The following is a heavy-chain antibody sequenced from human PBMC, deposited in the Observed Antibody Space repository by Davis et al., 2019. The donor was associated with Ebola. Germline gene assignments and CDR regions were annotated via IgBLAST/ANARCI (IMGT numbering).Heavy chain of an antibody. CDR2: ISSSSSDM. CDR1: GLAFSDYS. J-gene: IGHJ4*02. CDR3: AQGSSPDN. Sequence: PGGSLRLSCAVSGLAFSDYSMNWVRQAPGRGLEWVASISSSSSDMSYADSVKGRFTISRDNAKTSVYLQMNSLRAEDTAHYYCAQGSSPDNWGPGTLVTVSS. D-gene: IGHD6-6*01. V-gene: IGHV3-21*04.